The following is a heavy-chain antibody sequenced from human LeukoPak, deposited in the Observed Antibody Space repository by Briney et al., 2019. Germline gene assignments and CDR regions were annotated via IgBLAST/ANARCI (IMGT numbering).Heavy chain of an antibody. CDR2: IKQDGSEK. V-gene: IGHV3-7*01. Sequence: PGGSLRLSCAASGFTFSSYAMSWVRQAPGKGLEWVANIKQDGSEKYYVDSVKGRFTISRDNAKNSLYLQMNSLRDEDTAVYYCARDSLQSFNYYDSSGYNYWGQGTLVTVSS. CDR1: GFTFSSYA. CDR3: ARDSLQSFNYYDSSGYNY. J-gene: IGHJ4*02. D-gene: IGHD3-22*01.